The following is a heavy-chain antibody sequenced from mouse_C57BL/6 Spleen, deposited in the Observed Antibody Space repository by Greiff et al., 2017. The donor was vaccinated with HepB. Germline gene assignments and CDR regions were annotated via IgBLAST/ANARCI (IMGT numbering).Heavy chain of an antibody. D-gene: IGHD1-1*01. Sequence: EVKVVESGGGLVQPGGSMKLSCVASGFTFSNYWMNWVRQSPEKGLEWVAQIRLKSDNYATHYAESVKGRFTISRDDSKSSVYLQMNNLRAEDTGIYYCTEGLLLRVATGYAMDYWGQGTSVTVSS. V-gene: IGHV6-3*01. CDR2: IRLKSDNYAT. CDR1: GFTFSNYW. CDR3: TEGLLLRVATGYAMDY. J-gene: IGHJ4*01.